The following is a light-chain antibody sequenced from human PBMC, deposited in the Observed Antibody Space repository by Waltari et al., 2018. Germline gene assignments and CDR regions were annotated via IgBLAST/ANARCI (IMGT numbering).Light chain of an antibody. CDR2: NTY. CDR3: QNYVRLPAT. V-gene: IGKV3-20*01. CDR1: QSVARA. Sequence: EIVLTQSPGTLSLSPGERATLSCRASQSVARALAWYQQKPGQPPRRLINNTYTRATGVPDRFSGGGSGTDFSLTIRRLEPEDFAVYYCQNYVRLPATFGQGTKVEIK. J-gene: IGKJ1*01.